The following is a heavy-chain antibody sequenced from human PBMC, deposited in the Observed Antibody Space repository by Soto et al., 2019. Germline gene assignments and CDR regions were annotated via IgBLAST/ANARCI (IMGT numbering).Heavy chain of an antibody. V-gene: IGHV1-8*01. Sequence: QVQLVQSGAEVKEPGASVRVSCKASGYTFINFDISWVRQATGQGLEWMGWMTPGSGKTGYASKFRGRVSMTRDASTSTAHLELSSLTSEDTAVYYCARMASAGTLNWFDPWGQGTLVTVSS. CDR3: ARMASAGTLNWFDP. CDR1: GYTFINFD. CDR2: MTPGSGKT. J-gene: IGHJ5*02. D-gene: IGHD6-13*01.